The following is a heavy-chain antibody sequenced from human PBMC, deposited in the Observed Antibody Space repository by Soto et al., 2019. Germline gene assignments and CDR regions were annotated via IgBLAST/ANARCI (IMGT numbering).Heavy chain of an antibody. J-gene: IGHJ6*02. Sequence: GGSLRLSCAASGFTFSSYGMHWVRQAPGKGLEWVAVIWYDGSNKYYADSVKGRFTISRDNSKNTLYLQMNSLRAEDTAVYYCAKDLGRYFDWLVYYYGMDVWGQGTTVTVSS. D-gene: IGHD3-9*01. CDR2: IWYDGSNK. CDR3: AKDLGRYFDWLVYYYGMDV. CDR1: GFTFSSYG. V-gene: IGHV3-30*02.